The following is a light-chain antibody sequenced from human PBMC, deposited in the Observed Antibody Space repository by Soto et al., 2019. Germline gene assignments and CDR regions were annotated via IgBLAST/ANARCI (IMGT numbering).Light chain of an antibody. CDR1: QSISVW. V-gene: IGKV1-39*01. Sequence: DIQMTQSPSSLSASVGDRVAITCRASQSISVWLAWYQQKAGKAPNLLIYKASRLESGVPSRFTGSGSGTDFTLTISSLQPEDFATYYCQQSYTSWWTFGQGTKVDIK. CDR2: KAS. CDR3: QQSYTSWWT. J-gene: IGKJ1*01.